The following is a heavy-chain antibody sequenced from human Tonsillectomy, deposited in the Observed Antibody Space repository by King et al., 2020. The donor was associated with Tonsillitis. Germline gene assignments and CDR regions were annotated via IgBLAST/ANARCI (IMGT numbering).Heavy chain of an antibody. CDR3: ARERLAYYYGAGTYFHAFDY. Sequence: VQLVESGGGVVQPGRSLSLSCAASGFTFSNYGMHWVRQAPGKGLEWVALISYDGVNKYYADSVKGRFTISRDNSKNTLYLQMNSLRAEDTAVYYCARERLAYYYGAGTYFHAFDYWGQGTLVTVSS. D-gene: IGHD3-10*01. J-gene: IGHJ4*02. V-gene: IGHV3-30*05. CDR2: ISYDGVNK. CDR1: GFTFSNYG.